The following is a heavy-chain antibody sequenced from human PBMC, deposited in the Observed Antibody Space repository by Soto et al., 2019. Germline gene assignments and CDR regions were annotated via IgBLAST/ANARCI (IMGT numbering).Heavy chain of an antibody. CDR3: ARHGGAPSPWYFDL. CDR2: IYYSGST. V-gene: IGHV4-59*08. Sequence: QVQLQESGPGLVKPSETLSLTCTVSGGSISSYYWSWIRQPPGKGLEWIGYIYYSGSTNYNPSLKSRVTISVDTSKNQFSLKLSSVTAADTAVYYCARHGGAPSPWYFDLWGRGTLVTVSS. J-gene: IGHJ2*01. CDR1: GGSISSYY. D-gene: IGHD3-16*01.